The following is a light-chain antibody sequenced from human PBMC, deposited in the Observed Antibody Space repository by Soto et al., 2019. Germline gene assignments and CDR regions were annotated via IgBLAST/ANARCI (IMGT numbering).Light chain of an antibody. CDR3: SSWDDNLDAEV. J-gene: IGLJ1*01. V-gene: IGLV1-44*01. CDR2: TND. Sequence: QSVLTQPPSASGTPGQRVTISCSGSSSNIGCNTVNWYQQLPGTAPKLLIYTNDQRPSGVPDRFSGSKSGTSASLAISGLQFEDEADYHCSSWDDNLDAEVFGAGTKLTVL. CDR1: SSNIGCNT.